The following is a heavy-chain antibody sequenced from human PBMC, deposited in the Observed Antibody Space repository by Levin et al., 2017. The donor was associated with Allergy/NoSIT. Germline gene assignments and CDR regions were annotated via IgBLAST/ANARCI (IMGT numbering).Heavy chain of an antibody. J-gene: IGHJ4*02. CDR3: AREDSGYVSFDY. V-gene: IGHV4-31*03. D-gene: IGHD5-12*01. Sequence: SETLSLTCTVSGGSISITGYYWSWIRQHPGKGLEYIGYMYYSGSTYYNPSLESRVSMSVDTSKNQFSLKLSSVTAADTAVYYCAREDSGYVSFDYWGPGTLVTVSS. CDR1: GGSISITGYY. CDR2: MYYSGST.